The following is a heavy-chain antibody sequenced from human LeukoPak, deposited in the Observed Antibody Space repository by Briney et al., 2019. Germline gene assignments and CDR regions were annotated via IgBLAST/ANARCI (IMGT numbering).Heavy chain of an antibody. CDR2: IWSDGTNK. Sequence: GGSLRLSCAASGFTFSSYAMSWVRQGPGKGLEWVAVIWSDGTNKFYADSVKGRFTISRDNSKNTLYLQMNSLRAEDTAVYYCARHQLSSYYGMDVWGQGTTVTVSS. CDR1: GFTFSSYA. V-gene: IGHV3-33*08. J-gene: IGHJ6*02. D-gene: IGHD2-2*01. CDR3: ARHQLSSYYGMDV.